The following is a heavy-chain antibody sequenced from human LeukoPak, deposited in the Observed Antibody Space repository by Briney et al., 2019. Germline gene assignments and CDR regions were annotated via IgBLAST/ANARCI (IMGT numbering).Heavy chain of an antibody. CDR3: ARALEVDRGDYGWTDH. CDR1: GFTLSNYW. V-gene: IGHV3-7*01. Sequence: PGGSLRLSCAAAGFTLSNYWMSWVRQAPGKGLEWVANIKEDGSEKYYVDSVKGRFTISRDDAKKSLYLQMNSLRGEDTAVYFCARALEVDRGDYGWTDHWGQGTLVTVSS. J-gene: IGHJ4*02. D-gene: IGHD4-17*01. CDR2: IKEDGSEK.